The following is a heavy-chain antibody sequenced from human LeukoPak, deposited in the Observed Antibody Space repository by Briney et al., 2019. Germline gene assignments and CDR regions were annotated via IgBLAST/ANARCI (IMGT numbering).Heavy chain of an antibody. J-gene: IGHJ4*02. D-gene: IGHD1/OR15-1a*01. CDR1: GYTFTGYF. V-gene: IGHV1-46*01. CDR3: AREDPLGEQSLFY. CDR2: INPSGGST. Sequence: GASVKVSCKASGYTFTGYFMHWVRQAPGQGLEWMGIINPSGGSTSYAQKFQGRVTMTRDTSTSTVYMELSSLRSEDTAVYYCAREDPLGEQSLFYWGQGTLVTVSS.